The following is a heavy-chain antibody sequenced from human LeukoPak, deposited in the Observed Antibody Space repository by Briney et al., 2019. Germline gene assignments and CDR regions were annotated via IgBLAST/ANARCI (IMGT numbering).Heavy chain of an antibody. CDR2: IIPTFGTA. D-gene: IGHD3-22*01. CDR3: ARDTHNYYDSSGSLDY. J-gene: IGHJ4*02. Sequence: SVKVSCKASGGTFSSYAISWVRQAPGQELEWMGRIIPTFGTANYAQKFQGRVTITTDESTSTAYMELSSLRSEDTAVYYCARDTHNYYDSSGSLDYWGQGTLVTVSS. V-gene: IGHV1-69*05. CDR1: GGTFSSYA.